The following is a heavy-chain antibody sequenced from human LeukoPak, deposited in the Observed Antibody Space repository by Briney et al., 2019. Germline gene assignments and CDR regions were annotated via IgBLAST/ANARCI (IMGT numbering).Heavy chain of an antibody. CDR3: AKQSRRIAAAGNFDY. CDR1: GFTFSSYA. Sequence: GGSLRLSCAAYGFTFSSYAMSWVRQAPGKGMEWVSAISGSGGSTYYADSVKGRFTISRDNSKNTLYLQMNSLRAEDTAVYYCAKQSRRIAAAGNFDYWGQGTLVTVSS. CDR2: ISGSGGST. D-gene: IGHD6-13*01. V-gene: IGHV3-23*01. J-gene: IGHJ4*02.